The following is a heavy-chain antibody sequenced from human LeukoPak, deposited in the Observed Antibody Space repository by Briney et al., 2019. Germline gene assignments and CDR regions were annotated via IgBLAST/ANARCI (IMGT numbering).Heavy chain of an antibody. J-gene: IGHJ4*02. CDR2: LFTGGNT. CDR3: ARAVCSGGDCYHFDH. CDR1: GASISSNY. V-gene: IGHV4-4*07. D-gene: IGHD2-15*01. Sequence: SETLSLTCTVSGASISSNYWSWIRQPAGKGLEWIGRLFTGGNTNYNPSLKSRVTMSIDTPKNQFSLKLNSVTAADTAVYYCARAVCSGGDCYHFDHWGQGTLVTVSS.